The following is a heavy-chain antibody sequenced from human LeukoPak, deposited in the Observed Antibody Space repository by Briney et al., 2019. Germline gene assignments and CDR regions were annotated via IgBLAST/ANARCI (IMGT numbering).Heavy chain of an antibody. CDR1: GGSISSSRYY. CDR2: FYSSETT. D-gene: IGHD3-16*02. V-gene: IGHV4-39*07. CDR3: ARAEKYDYVWGSYRSHTNGFDY. Sequence: PSETLSLTCTVSGGSISSSRYYWGWIRQSPGKGLEWIGSFYSSETTYYNPSLKSRVTISVDTSKNQFSLKLSSVTAADTAVYYCARAEKYDYVWGSYRSHTNGFDYWGQGTLVTVSS. J-gene: IGHJ4*02.